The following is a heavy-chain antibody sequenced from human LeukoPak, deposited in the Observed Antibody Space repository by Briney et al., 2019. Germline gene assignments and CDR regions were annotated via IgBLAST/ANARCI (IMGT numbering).Heavy chain of an antibody. V-gene: IGHV3-23*01. CDR3: AKRVYGDSDIYHYYYYMDV. CDR2: ISGSADST. CDR1: GFTFSNYA. Sequence: PGGSLRLSCAASGFTFSNYAMSWVRQAPGKGLEWVSGISGSADSTYYADSVKGRFTISRDNSKNTLYLQINSLRAEDTAVYYCAKRVYGDSDIYHYYYYMDVWGKGTTVTVSS. J-gene: IGHJ6*03. D-gene: IGHD4-17*01.